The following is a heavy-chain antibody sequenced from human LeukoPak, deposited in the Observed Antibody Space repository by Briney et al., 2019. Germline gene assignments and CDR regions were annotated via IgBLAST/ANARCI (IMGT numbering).Heavy chain of an antibody. Sequence: GGSLRLSCTASGFTFGDYAMSWVRQAPGKGLEWVAVIWYDGSNKYYADSVKGRFTISRDNSKNTLYLQMNSLRAEDTAVYYCARGDRRDSSSWYPYYFDYWGQGTLVTVSS. CDR3: ARGDRRDSSSWYPYYFDY. V-gene: IGHV3-33*01. J-gene: IGHJ4*02. CDR2: IWYDGSNK. CDR1: GFTFGDYA. D-gene: IGHD6-13*01.